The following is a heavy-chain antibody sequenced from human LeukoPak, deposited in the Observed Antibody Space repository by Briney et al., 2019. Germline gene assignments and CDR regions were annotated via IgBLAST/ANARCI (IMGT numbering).Heavy chain of an antibody. CDR3: AAERNRRDGYNYGGFDY. V-gene: IGHV1-69*05. J-gene: IGHJ4*02. D-gene: IGHD5-24*01. Sequence: GASVKVSCKASGGTFSSYAISWVRQAPGQGLEWMGGIIPIFGTANYAQKFQGRVTITTDESTSTAYMELSSLRSEDTAVYYCAAERNRRDGYNYGGFDYWGQGTLVTVSS. CDR1: GGTFSSYA. CDR2: IIPIFGTA.